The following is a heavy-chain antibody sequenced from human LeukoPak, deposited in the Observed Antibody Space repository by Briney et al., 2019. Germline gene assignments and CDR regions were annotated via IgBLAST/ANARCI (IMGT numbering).Heavy chain of an antibody. CDR2: IYSSGGT. Sequence: SETLSLTCTVSGGSISSYYWTWIRRPAGKGLEWIGRIYSSGGTNYNPSLKSRVTMSVDMSKNQFSLKLSSVTAADTAVYYCASYSGSNVYYGYWGPGTLVTVSS. D-gene: IGHD1-26*01. J-gene: IGHJ4*02. V-gene: IGHV4-4*07. CDR3: ASYSGSNVYYGY. CDR1: GGSISSYY.